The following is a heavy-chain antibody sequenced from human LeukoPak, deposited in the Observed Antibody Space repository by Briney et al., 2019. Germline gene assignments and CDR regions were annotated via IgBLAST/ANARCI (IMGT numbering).Heavy chain of an antibody. V-gene: IGHV3-30*04. Sequence: GGSLRLSCAASGFTFTSYSMNWVRQAPGKGLEWVAVISYDGSNKYYADSVKGRFTISRDNSKNTLYLQMNSLRAEDTAVYYCARDGVAVASHPYYYYGMDVWGQGTTVTVSS. D-gene: IGHD6-19*01. CDR3: ARDGVAVASHPYYYYGMDV. CDR1: GFTFTSYS. J-gene: IGHJ6*02. CDR2: ISYDGSNK.